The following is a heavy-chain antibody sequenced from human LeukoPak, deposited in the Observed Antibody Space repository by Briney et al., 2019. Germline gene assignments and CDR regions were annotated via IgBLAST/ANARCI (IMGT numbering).Heavy chain of an antibody. CDR2: ISSSGSTM. V-gene: IGHV3-11*04. D-gene: IGHD6-13*01. CDR1: GFTFSNYY. Sequence: PGGSLRLSCAASGFTFSNYYMSWIRQAPGKGLEWVSYISSSGSTMYYADSVKGRFTISRDNAKNSLYLQMNSLRAEDTAVYYCARESIAAAGTTLLYYFDYWGQGTLVTVSS. J-gene: IGHJ4*02. CDR3: ARESIAAAGTTLLYYFDY.